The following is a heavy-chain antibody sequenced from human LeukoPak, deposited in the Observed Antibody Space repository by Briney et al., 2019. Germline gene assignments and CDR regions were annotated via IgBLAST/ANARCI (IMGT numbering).Heavy chain of an antibody. Sequence: SGTLSLTCTVSGGSISSGDYYWSWIRQPPGKGLEWIGNIYYSGSTYYNPSLESRVTISVDTSKNQFSLKLNAVTAADTAVYYCARGTFYYGSETYYFDYWGQGTLVTVSS. CDR2: IYYSGST. D-gene: IGHD3-10*01. J-gene: IGHJ4*02. CDR1: GGSISSGDYY. V-gene: IGHV4-30-4*01. CDR3: ARGTFYYGSETYYFDY.